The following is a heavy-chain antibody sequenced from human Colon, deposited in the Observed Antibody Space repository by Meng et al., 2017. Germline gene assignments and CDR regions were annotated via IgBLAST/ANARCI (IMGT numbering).Heavy chain of an antibody. CDR1: GGSFSAYY. CDR2: INHSGST. J-gene: IGHJ4*02. V-gene: IGHV4-34*01. D-gene: IGHD6-13*01. Sequence: SETLSLTCTVYGGSFSAYYWTLIRQPPGKGLEWMGEINHSGSTNYNSSLKSRVTISVDTSKNKFSLKLSSATAADTAVYYCARGWITTADFLRDRYFDSWGQGTLVTVSS. CDR3: ARGWITTADFLRDRYFDS.